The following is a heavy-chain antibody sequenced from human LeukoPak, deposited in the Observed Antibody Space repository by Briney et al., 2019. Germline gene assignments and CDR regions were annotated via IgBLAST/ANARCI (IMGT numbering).Heavy chain of an antibody. D-gene: IGHD2-2*01. J-gene: IGHJ6*02. CDR3: ASVVVPAAYYYYYGMDV. V-gene: IGHV1-46*01. CDR1: GYTFTSYY. CDR2: INPSGGST. Sequence: ASVKVSCKASGYTFTSYYMHWVRQAPGQGLEWMGIINPSGGSTSYAQKFQGRVTMTRDTSTSTVYMELSSLRSEDTAVYYCASVVVPAAYYYYYGMDVWGQGTTVTVSS.